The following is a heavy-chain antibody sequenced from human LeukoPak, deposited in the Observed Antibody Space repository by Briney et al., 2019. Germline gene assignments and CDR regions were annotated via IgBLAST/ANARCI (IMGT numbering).Heavy chain of an antibody. CDR3: ARSYSTSWYSTDWFDP. D-gene: IGHD6-13*01. Sequence: PGTSLRLSCAASAFTFSTYAMHWVRQAPGKGLEWVAMISLDGTNRNYADSVEGRFTISRDNSKNTLYLQMSSVRPEDTAFYYCARSYSTSWYSTDWFDPWGQGTLVTVPS. J-gene: IGHJ5*02. CDR1: AFTFSTYA. CDR2: ISLDGTNR. V-gene: IGHV3-30*04.